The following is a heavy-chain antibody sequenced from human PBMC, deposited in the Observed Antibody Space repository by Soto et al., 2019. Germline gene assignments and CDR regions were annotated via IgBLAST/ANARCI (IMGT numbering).Heavy chain of an antibody. J-gene: IGHJ4*02. V-gene: IGHV1-69*13. D-gene: IGHD3-22*01. CDR3: ARHPAHYYDSSGYYSDY. Sequence: SVKVSCKASGGTFSSYAISWVRQAPGQGLEWMGGIIPIFGTANYAQKFQGRVTITADESTSTAYMELSSLRSEDTAVYYCARHPAHYYDSSGYYSDYWGQGTLVTVSS. CDR2: IIPIFGTA. CDR1: GGTFSSYA.